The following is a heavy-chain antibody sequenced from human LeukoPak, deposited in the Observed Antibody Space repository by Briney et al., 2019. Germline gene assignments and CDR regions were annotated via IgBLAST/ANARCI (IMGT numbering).Heavy chain of an antibody. J-gene: IGHJ3*02. CDR2: IIPIFGTA. D-gene: IGHD6-19*01. V-gene: IGHV1-69*06. CDR3: ASSSADSSGWYDAFDI. CDR1: GGTFSSYA. Sequence: GASVKVSCKASGGTFSSYAISWVRQAPGQGLEWMGGIIPIFGTANYAQKFQGRVTITADKSTSTAYMELSSLRSDDTAVYYCASSSADSSGWYDAFDIWGQGTMVTVSS.